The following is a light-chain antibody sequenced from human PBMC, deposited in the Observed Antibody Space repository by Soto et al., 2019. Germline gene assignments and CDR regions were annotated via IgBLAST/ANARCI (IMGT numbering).Light chain of an antibody. CDR2: DVS. CDR3: CSYTSSSTFV. J-gene: IGLJ1*01. CDR1: SSDVGGYNY. Sequence: QSVLNQPASVSGSPGQSITISCTGTSSDVGGYNYVSWYQQHPGKAPKLMIYDVSNRPSGVSNRFSGSESGNTASLTISGLQAVDEADYYCCSYTSSSTFVFGSGTKVTVL. V-gene: IGLV2-14*01.